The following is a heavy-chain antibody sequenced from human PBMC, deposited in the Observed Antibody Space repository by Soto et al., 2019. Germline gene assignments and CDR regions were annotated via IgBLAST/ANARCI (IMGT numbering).Heavy chain of an antibody. CDR2: ISAYNGNT. CDR3: ALGKVNVAEYNCFDP. Sequence: QVQLVQSGAEVKKPGASVKVSCQASGYTFTSYGISWLRQAPGQGLEWMGWISAYNGNTNYAQKLQGRFTMTTDRSTSTADMELRSTSADATSVDYCALGKVNVAEYNCFDPWGQGTLGTVSS. V-gene: IGHV1-18*01. CDR1: GYTFTSYG. J-gene: IGHJ5*02. D-gene: IGHD6-19*01.